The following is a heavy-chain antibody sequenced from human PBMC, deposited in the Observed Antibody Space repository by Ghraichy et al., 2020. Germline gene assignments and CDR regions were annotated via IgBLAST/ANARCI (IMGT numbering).Heavy chain of an antibody. J-gene: IGHJ5*01. CDR1: GFTFNKFG. Sequence: GGSLRLSCAASGFTFNKFGMHWVRQAPGNGLEWVAVIWSHGNTEYYADSVRGRFTVSRDNSKNMLYLEMNNLRVEDTAVYYCARWGGDAVTDLLDSWGQGSQVIVSS. CDR3: ARWGGDAVTDLLDS. CDR2: IWSHGNTE. V-gene: IGHV3-33*01. D-gene: IGHD3-16*01.